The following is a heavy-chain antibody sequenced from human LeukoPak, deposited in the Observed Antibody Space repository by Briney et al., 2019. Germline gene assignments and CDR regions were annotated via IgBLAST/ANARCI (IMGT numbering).Heavy chain of an antibody. CDR3: ARAQYYLDS. J-gene: IGHJ4*02. CDR2: ISSSSSNR. Sequence: PGGSLRLSCAASGFTFSSYSMSWIRQAPGKGLEWVSYISSSSSNRNYADSVKGRFTISRDNAKNSLDLQMSSLRAEDTAVYYCARAQYYLDSWGQGTLVTVSS. V-gene: IGHV3-48*04. CDR1: GFTFSSYS.